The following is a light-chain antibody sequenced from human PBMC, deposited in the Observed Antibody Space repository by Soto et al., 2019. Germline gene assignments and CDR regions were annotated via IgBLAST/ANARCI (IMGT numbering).Light chain of an antibody. Sequence: EIVLTQSPGTLSLSPGERATLSCRASQSVSSSYLAWCQQKPGQAPRLLIYGASSRATGIPGRFSGSGSGTDFTLTISRLEPEDFAVYYCQQYGSSPQTFGQGTKVEIK. CDR2: GAS. CDR1: QSVSSSY. V-gene: IGKV3-20*01. J-gene: IGKJ1*01. CDR3: QQYGSSPQT.